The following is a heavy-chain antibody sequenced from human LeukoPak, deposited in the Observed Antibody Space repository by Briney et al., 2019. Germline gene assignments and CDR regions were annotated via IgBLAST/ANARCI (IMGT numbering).Heavy chain of an antibody. CDR2: MSGSGSTI. Sequence: GGSLRLSCAASGFXFSSYEMNWVRQAPGKGREWVSYMSGSGSTIYYADSVKGRCTISRDNAKKSLYLQMNSLRAEDTAVYYCARDWYAAYCGGDCYSGYFDYWGQGTLVTVSS. J-gene: IGHJ4*02. V-gene: IGHV3-48*03. CDR3: ARDWYAAYCGGDCYSGYFDY. CDR1: GFXFSSYE. D-gene: IGHD2-21*02.